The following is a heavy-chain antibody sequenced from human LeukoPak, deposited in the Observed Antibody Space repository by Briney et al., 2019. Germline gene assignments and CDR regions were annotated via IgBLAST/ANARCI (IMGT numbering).Heavy chain of an antibody. CDR1: GFTFNTYE. Sequence: GGSLRLSCAASGFTFNTYEMSWVRQAPGKGLERVSSIGSGGRKISYADSVKGRFTVSRDNAQTSLVLQVNSLGPEDTATYYCARVGYYYGLDFWGQGTMITVSS. J-gene: IGHJ3*01. D-gene: IGHD5-12*01. CDR3: ARVGYYYGLDF. V-gene: IGHV3-48*03. CDR2: IGSGGRKI.